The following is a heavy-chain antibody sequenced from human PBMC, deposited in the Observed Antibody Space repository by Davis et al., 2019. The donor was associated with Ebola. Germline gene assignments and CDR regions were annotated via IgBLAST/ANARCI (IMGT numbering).Heavy chain of an antibody. CDR3: ARVLAAAGGPFDY. CDR2: INHSGST. J-gene: IGHJ4*02. D-gene: IGHD6-13*01. V-gene: IGHV4-34*01. Sequence: PSETLSLTCAVYGGSFSGYYWSWIRQPPGKGLEWIGEINHSGSTNYNPSLKSRVTISVDTSKNQFSLKLSSVTAADTAVYYCARVLAAAGGPFDYWGQGTLVTVSS. CDR1: GGSFSGYY.